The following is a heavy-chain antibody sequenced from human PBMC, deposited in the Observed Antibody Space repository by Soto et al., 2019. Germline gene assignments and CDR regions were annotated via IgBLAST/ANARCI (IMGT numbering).Heavy chain of an antibody. CDR1: GNSISSYF. V-gene: IGHV4-59*01. CDR2: IYDSGDT. CDR3: VSSRSAIYGDAFDV. Sequence: SETLSLTCSVSGNSISSYFRSWIRQTPGKGLEWVGFIYDSGDTQYNPSLESRATISLDTSKSQFSLRLRSVTAAGTAMYYCVSSRSAIYGDAFDVWGRGTMVT. D-gene: IGHD2-2*01. J-gene: IGHJ3*01.